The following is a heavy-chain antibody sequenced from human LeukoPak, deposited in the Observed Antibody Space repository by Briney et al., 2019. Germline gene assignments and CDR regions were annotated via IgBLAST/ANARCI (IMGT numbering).Heavy chain of an antibody. V-gene: IGHV3-23*01. CDR2: ISGSGGST. CDR1: GFTFSSYA. J-gene: IGHJ4*02. CDR3: AKVGFGRYYYDSSGYYY. Sequence: GGSLRLPCAASGFTFSSYAMSWVRQAPGKGLEWVSAISGSGGSTYYADSAKGRFTISRDNSKNTLYLQMNSLRAEDTAVYYCAKVGFGRYYYDSSGYYYWGQGTLVTVSS. D-gene: IGHD3-22*01.